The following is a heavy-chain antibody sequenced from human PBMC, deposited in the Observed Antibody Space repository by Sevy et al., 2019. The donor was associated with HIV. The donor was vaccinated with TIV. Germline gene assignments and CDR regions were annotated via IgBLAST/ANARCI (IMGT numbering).Heavy chain of an antibody. CDR1: GFTFSSYA. V-gene: IGHV3-23*01. D-gene: IGHD1-26*01. CDR3: AKDQEVGATNESDY. Sequence: GGSLRLSCAASGFTFSSYAMSWVHQAPGKGLEWVSAISGSGGSTYYADSVKGRFTISRDNSKNTLYLQMNSLRAEDTAVYYCAKDQEVGATNESDYWGQGTLVTVSS. CDR2: ISGSGGST. J-gene: IGHJ4*02.